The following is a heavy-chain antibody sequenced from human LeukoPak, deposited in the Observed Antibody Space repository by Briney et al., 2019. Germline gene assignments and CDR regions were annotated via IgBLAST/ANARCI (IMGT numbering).Heavy chain of an antibody. V-gene: IGHV4-31*03. D-gene: IGHD3-3*01. CDR3: VRAILTASGFVWHFDL. CDR1: GGSISSGSYY. J-gene: IGHJ2*01. CDR2: THYSGSG. Sequence: SETLSLTCTVSGGSISSGSYYWTRIRQYPGKGLEWIGYTHYSGSGYNNPSLKSRVTISVDTSKSQFSLKLNSVTAADTAVYFCVRAILTASGFVWHFDLWGRGTLVTVSS.